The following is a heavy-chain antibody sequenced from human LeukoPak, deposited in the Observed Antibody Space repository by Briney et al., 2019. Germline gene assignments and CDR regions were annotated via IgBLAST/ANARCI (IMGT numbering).Heavy chain of an antibody. V-gene: IGHV1-18*01. D-gene: IGHD5-12*01. CDR3: ARDAKGVAKIYFRDY. Sequence: GASVKVSCKASGYTFTSYGISWVRQAPGQGLEWMGWISAYNGNTNYAQKLQGRVTMTTDTSTSTAYMELRSLRSDDTAVYYCARDAKGVAKIYFRDYWGQGTLVTVSS. CDR2: ISAYNGNT. J-gene: IGHJ4*02. CDR1: GYTFTSYG.